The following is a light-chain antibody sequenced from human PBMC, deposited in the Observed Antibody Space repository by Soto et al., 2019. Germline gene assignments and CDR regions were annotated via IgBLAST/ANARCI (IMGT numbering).Light chain of an antibody. CDR2: EVN. CDR3: SSYAGSNNWV. Sequence: QSALTQPPSASGSPGQSVTISCTGTSSDAGGYNYVAWYQQHPGKAPKFMIYEVNKRPSGVPDRFSGSKSGNTASLTVSGLQTDDEADYYCSSYAGSNNWVFGGGTKVTVL. V-gene: IGLV2-8*01. J-gene: IGLJ3*02. CDR1: SSDAGGYNY.